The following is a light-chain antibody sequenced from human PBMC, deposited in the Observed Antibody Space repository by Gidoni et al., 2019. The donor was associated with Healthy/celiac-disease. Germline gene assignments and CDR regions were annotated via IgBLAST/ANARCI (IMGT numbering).Light chain of an antibody. CDR3: QHGGFT. J-gene: IGKJ3*01. CDR2: DAS. V-gene: IGKV3-11*01. Sequence: EIVLTQSPATLSLSPGERATLPCRSSQSVSSYLAWYQQKPGQAPRLLIYDASNRATGIPARFSGSGSGTDFTLTISSLEPEDFAVYYCQHGGFTFGPGTKVDIK. CDR1: QSVSSY.